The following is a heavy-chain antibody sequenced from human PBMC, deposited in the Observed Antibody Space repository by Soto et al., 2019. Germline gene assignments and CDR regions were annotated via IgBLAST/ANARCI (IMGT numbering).Heavy chain of an antibody. Sequence: GASVKVSCKASGYTFINYYMHWVRQAPGQGLEWMGWINPNSGGTKSAEKFQGRVTMTRDTSISTAYMELSRLTSDDTAVYYCASAAVTGTAGLDFWGQGTQVTVSS. D-gene: IGHD6-19*01. V-gene: IGHV1-2*02. CDR1: GYTFINYY. CDR2: INPNSGGT. J-gene: IGHJ4*02. CDR3: ASAAVTGTAGLDF.